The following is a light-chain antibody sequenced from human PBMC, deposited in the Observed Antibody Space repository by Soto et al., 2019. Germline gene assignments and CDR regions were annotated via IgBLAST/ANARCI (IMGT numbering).Light chain of an antibody. CDR3: QQYGSSPWT. CDR2: GAS. CDR1: HSAGSNY. J-gene: IGKJ1*01. Sequence: EVVLTQSPGTLSLSPGERATLSCRASHSAGSNYLAWYQQKPGQAPRLLIHGASSRATGIPDRFSGSGSGTDFSLTISRLEPEDFAVYYCQQYGSSPWTFGQGTXXXX. V-gene: IGKV3-20*01.